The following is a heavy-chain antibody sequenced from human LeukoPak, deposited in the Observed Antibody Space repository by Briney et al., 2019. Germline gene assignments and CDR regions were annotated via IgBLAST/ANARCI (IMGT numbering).Heavy chain of an antibody. CDR2: IYYSGST. D-gene: IGHD6-19*01. CDR1: GGSISSYY. CDR3: ARSPQWLGDAFDI. Sequence: PSETLSLTCTVSGGSISSYYWSWIRQPPGKGLEWIGYIYYSGSTNYNPSLKSRVTISVDTSKNQFSLKLSSVTAADTAVYYCARSPQWLGDAFDIWGQGTMVTVSS. V-gene: IGHV4-59*01. J-gene: IGHJ3*02.